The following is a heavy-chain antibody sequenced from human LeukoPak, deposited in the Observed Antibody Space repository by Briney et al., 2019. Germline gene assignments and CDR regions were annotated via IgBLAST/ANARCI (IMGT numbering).Heavy chain of an antibody. CDR1: GFTFSSYA. CDR3: AKDRGYSYGLFDY. J-gene: IGHJ4*02. CDR2: ISGSGSGT. V-gene: IGHV3-23*01. D-gene: IGHD5-18*01. Sequence: GGSLRLSCAAFGFTFSSYAMTWVRQAPGKGLEWVSAISGSGSGTYYADSVKGRFTISRDNSKNTLYLQMNTLRAEDTAVYYCAKDRGYSYGLFDYWGQGTLVTVSS.